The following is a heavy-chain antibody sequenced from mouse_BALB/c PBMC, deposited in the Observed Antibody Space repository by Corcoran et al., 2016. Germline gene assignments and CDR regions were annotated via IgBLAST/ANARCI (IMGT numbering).Heavy chain of an antibody. CDR2: INPYNDGT. D-gene: IGHD4-1*01. CDR3: ATGTEYFDY. V-gene: IGHV1S136*01. CDR1: GYTFTSYV. J-gene: IGHJ2*01. Sequence: EVQLQQSGPELVKTGASVKISCKASGYTFTSYVMHWVKQKPGQGLEWIGYINPYNDGTKYNEKFKGKATLTSDKSSSTAYMELSSLTSEDSAVYYCATGTEYFDYWGQGTTLTVSS.